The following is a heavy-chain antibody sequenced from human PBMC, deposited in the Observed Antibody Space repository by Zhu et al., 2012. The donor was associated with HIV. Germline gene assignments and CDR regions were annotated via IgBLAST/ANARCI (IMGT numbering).Heavy chain of an antibody. CDR1: GGSISSHY. J-gene: IGHJ4*02. CDR2: IYYSGST. Sequence: QVQLQESGPGLVKPSETLSLTCTVSGGSISSHYWSWIRQPPGKGLEWIGYIYYSGSTKYNPSLKSRVTISVDTSKNQFSLKLSSVTAADTAVYYCARTLRLVEGYYFDYWGQGPWSPSPQ. V-gene: IGHV4-59*11. CDR3: ARTLRLVEGYYFDY. D-gene: IGHD3-9*01.